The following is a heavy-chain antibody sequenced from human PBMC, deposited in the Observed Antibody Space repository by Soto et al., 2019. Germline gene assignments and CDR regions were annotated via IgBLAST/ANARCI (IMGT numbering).Heavy chain of an antibody. J-gene: IGHJ4*02. D-gene: IGHD2-15*01. CDR3: ARGQEVGAHFFDS. CDR2: IGTAGDT. V-gene: IGHV3-13*01. CDR1: GFTFSGFD. Sequence: GGSLRLSCEASGFTFSGFDMHWVHQPTGKGLEWVSTIGTAGDTYYAVSVKGRFTISRDNAKNSLSLQMNSLRAGDTAVYFCARGQEVGAHFFDSWGQGTQVTVSS.